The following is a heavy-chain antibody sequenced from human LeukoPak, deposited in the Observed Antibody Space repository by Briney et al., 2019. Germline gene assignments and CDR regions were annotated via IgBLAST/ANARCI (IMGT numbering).Heavy chain of an antibody. CDR1: GFTFSSYA. Sequence: GGSLRLSCAASGFTFSSYAMHWVRQAPGKGLEWVAVISYDGSNKYYADSVKGRFTISRDNSKNTLYLQMNSLRAEDTAVYYCARDRLEEWELLGRYYYYYMDVWGKGTTVTVSS. D-gene: IGHD1-26*01. CDR2: ISYDGSNK. CDR3: ARDRLEEWELLGRYYYYYMDV. V-gene: IGHV3-30*04. J-gene: IGHJ6*03.